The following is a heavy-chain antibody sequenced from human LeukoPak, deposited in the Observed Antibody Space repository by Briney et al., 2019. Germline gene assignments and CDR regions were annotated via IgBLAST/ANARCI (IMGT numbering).Heavy chain of an antibody. D-gene: IGHD3-16*01. Sequence: SETLSLTCTVSGGSISSYYWSWIRQPPGKGLEWIGEINRSGSTNYHPSLKSRVTLSVDTSKRQFSLNLSSVTAADTAVYYCASITFGGVLDYWGQGTLVTVSS. CDR1: GGSISSYY. V-gene: IGHV4-34*01. J-gene: IGHJ4*02. CDR2: INRSGST. CDR3: ASITFGGVLDY.